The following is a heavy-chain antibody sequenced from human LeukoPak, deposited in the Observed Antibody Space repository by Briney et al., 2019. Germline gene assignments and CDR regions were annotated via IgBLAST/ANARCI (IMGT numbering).Heavy chain of an antibody. D-gene: IGHD5-24*01. J-gene: IGHJ4*02. CDR2: IYYGGNT. V-gene: IGHV4-59*01. CDR3: ARGYGYNPY. Sequence: SETLSLTCTVSGGYMSSYYWSWIRQPPGKGLEWIGFIYYGGNTYYNPSLKGRVTMSIDTSKNQFSLNLSSVTAADTAVYYCARGYGYNPYWGQGTLVTVSS. CDR1: GGYMSSYY.